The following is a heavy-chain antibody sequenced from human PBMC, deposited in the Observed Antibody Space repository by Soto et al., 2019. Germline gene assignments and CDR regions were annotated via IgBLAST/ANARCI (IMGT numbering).Heavy chain of an antibody. CDR2: IIPIFGTA. D-gene: IGHD1-7*01. CDR1: GGTFSSYA. V-gene: IGHV1-69*13. J-gene: IGHJ6*02. CDR3: ARDPRGTGTPYYYDGMDV. Sequence: VASVKVSCKASGGTFSSYAISWVRQAPGQGLEWMGGIIPIFGTANYAQKFQGRVTITADESTSTAYMELSSLRSEDTAVYYCARDPRGTGTPYYYDGMDVWGQGTTVTVSS.